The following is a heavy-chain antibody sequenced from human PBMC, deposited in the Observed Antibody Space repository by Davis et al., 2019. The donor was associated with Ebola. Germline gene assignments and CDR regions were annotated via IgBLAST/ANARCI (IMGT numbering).Heavy chain of an antibody. CDR1: GYSFTSYW. J-gene: IGHJ4*02. D-gene: IGHD3-10*01. CDR3: ARADYYGSGSYHFDY. V-gene: IGHV5-10-1*01. Sequence: GESLKISCKGSGYSFTSYWISWVRQMPGKGLEWMGRIDPSDSFTNYSPSFQGHVTISADKSISPAYLRWSSLKASDTAMYYCARADYYGSGSYHFDYWGQGTLVTVSS. CDR2: IDPSDSFT.